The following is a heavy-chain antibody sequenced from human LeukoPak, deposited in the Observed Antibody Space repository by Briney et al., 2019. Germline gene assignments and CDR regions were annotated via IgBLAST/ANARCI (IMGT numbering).Heavy chain of an antibody. CDR1: GFTFSRYD. Sequence: PGGSLRLSCAASGFTFSRYDMSWVRQAPGKGLEWVSASGGDGGSTYADSVKGRFTISRDNSKNTLYLQMNSLRAEDTATYYCAKALNYWYFDLWGRGNLVTVSS. CDR2: SGGDGGST. V-gene: IGHV3-23*01. CDR3: AKALNYWYFDL. J-gene: IGHJ2*01.